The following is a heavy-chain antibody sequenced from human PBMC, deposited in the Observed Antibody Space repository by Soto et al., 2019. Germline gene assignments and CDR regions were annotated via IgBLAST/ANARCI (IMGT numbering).Heavy chain of an antibody. V-gene: IGHV4-34*01. Sequence: PSETLSLTCAVYGGSFSGYYWSWIRQPPGKGLEWIGEINYSGSTNYNPSLESRVTISVNTSKNQFSLKLSSVTAADTAVYYCARQFYGDYVWGYFDYWGQGTLVTVSS. J-gene: IGHJ4*02. D-gene: IGHD4-17*01. CDR2: INYSGST. CDR3: ARQFYGDYVWGYFDY. CDR1: GGSFSGYY.